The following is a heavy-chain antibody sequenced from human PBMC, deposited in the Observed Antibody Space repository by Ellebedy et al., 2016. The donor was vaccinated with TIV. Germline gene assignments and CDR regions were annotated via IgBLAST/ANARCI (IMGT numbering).Heavy chain of an antibody. J-gene: IGHJ3*02. CDR3: ARGYDFWSGYYRYAFDI. CDR2: ISAYNGNT. CDR1: GYTFTSYG. Sequence: ASVKVSXKASGYTFTSYGISWVRQAPGQGLEWMGWISAYNGNTNYAQKLQGRVTMTTDTSTSTAYMELRSLRSDDTAVYYCARGYDFWSGYYRYAFDIWGQGTMVTVSS. D-gene: IGHD3-3*01. V-gene: IGHV1-18*01.